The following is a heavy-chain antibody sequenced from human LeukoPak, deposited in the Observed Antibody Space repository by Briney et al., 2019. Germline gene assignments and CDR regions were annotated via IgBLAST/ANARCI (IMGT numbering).Heavy chain of an antibody. Sequence: GESLKISCKGSGYSFTSYWISWVRQMPGKGLEWMGRIDPSDSYTNYSPSFQGHVTISADKSISTAYLQWSSLKASDTAMYYCARLFRVSGIYYGKDVWGQGTTVTVSS. CDR2: IDPSDSYT. CDR1: GYSFTSYW. J-gene: IGHJ6*02. V-gene: IGHV5-10-1*01. D-gene: IGHD2-15*01. CDR3: ARLFRVSGIYYGKDV.